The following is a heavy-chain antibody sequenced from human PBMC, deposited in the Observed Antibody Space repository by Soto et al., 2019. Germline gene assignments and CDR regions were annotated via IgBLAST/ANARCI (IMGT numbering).Heavy chain of an antibody. CDR1: GFPFSDYY. CDR3: VRGGGGGMFEH. J-gene: IGHJ4*02. V-gene: IGHV3-11*06. Sequence: GGSLRLSCPTSGFPFSDYYMSWIRQAPGKGLEWLSHISPKSTYRNYADSVKGRFTISRDNTKSSLFLQMNSLGVEDTAVYYCVRGGGGGMFEHWGQGVLVTVSS. D-gene: IGHD2-21*01. CDR2: ISPKSTYR.